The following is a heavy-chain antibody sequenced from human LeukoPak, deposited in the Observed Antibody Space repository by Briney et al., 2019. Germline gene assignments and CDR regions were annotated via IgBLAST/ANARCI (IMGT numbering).Heavy chain of an antibody. V-gene: IGHV4-34*01. D-gene: IGHD2-15*01. CDR2: NHYSGSA. Sequence: PSETLSLTCAVYGGCFSGFYWGGIPQSPGKGREGIGENHYSGSASHHPSLKSRVTISGDPAKNQVSLRVTSVTAADTAEYYCARGILSGYYFDSWGQGSLVTVSS. J-gene: IGHJ4*02. CDR3: ARGILSGYYFDS. CDR1: GGCFSGFY.